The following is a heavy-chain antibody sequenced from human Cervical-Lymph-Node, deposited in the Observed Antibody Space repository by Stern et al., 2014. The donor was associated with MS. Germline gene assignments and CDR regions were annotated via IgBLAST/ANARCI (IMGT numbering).Heavy chain of an antibody. CDR3: AHSLFGRLHWCYFDS. J-gene: IGHJ4*02. Sequence: QVTLRESGPTLVKPTQTLTLTCTFSGFSLTTYGVGVAWIRQPPGKALAWLALIYWDDDKRYSPSLRSRLAITKDTSKNQVVLTMTNMDPVDTATYYCAHSLFGRLHWCYFDSWGQGTLVTVSS. CDR1: GFSLTTYGVG. V-gene: IGHV2-5*02. D-gene: IGHD3-3*01. CDR2: IYWDDDK.